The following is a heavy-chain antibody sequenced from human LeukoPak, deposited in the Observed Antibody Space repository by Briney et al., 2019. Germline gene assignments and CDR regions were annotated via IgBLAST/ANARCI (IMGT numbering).Heavy chain of an antibody. CDR1: GFTFSSYG. D-gene: IGHD4-17*01. J-gene: IGHJ4*02. CDR3: ARDLFHGDYVGY. Sequence: GGSLRLSCAASGFTFSSYGMHWVRQAPGKGLEWVAVIWYDGSNKYYANSVKGRFTISRDNSKNTLYLQMNSLRAEDTAVYYCARDLFHGDYVGYWGQGTLVTVSS. V-gene: IGHV3-33*01. CDR2: IWYDGSNK.